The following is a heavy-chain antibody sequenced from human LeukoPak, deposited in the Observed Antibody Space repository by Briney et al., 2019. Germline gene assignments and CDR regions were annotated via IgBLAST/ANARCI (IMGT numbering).Heavy chain of an antibody. CDR3: ARVLLTGSEKYYYYGMDV. J-gene: IGHJ6*02. V-gene: IGHV1-46*01. Sequence: GASVKVSCKASGYTFTSYYMHWVRQAPGQGLEWMGIINPSGGSTSYAQKFQGRVTMTRDTSTSTVYMELSSLRSEDTAVYYCARVLLTGSEKYYYYGMDVWGQGTTVTVSS. CDR1: GYTFTSYY. D-gene: IGHD3-9*01. CDR2: INPSGGST.